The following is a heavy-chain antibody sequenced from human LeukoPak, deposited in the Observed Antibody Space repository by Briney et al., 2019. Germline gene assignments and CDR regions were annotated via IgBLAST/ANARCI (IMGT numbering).Heavy chain of an antibody. V-gene: IGHV3-30*04. CDR3: ARGARGSGWRVFDI. CDR1: EYTFSSYA. CDR2: ISYDASNK. Sequence: GGSLRLSCAASEYTFSSYAMHWVRQAPGKGLEWVALISYDASNKYYADSVKGRFTISRDNSKNTLYLQLNSLRTEDTAVYYCARGARGSGWRVFDIWGQGTMVTVSS. D-gene: IGHD6-19*01. J-gene: IGHJ3*02.